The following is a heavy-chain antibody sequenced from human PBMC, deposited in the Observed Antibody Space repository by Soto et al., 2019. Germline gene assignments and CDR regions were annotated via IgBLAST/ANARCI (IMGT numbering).Heavy chain of an antibody. J-gene: IGHJ4*02. CDR2: INPGPNSA. CDR1: NDGVSVRF. CDR3: AEASLRVPSTVSAF. Sequence: APAKPRCKASNDGVSVRFIQSAHQAHKKGLEWMGIINPGPNSASYSKEFQGRLTLTSDMPSRTVYMQLSNLRSDDTAVFYCAEASLRVPSTVSAFWGQGTLVTGTS. V-gene: IGHV1-46*01. D-gene: IGHD4-17*01.